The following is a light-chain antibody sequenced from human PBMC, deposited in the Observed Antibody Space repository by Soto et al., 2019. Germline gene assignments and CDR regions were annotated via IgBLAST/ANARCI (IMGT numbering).Light chain of an antibody. J-gene: IGLJ1*01. CDR1: SSDVGGYNY. V-gene: IGLV2-14*03. CDR3: SSYTSSTTEV. CDR2: DVS. Sequence: QSVLNQPASVSGSPGQSIAISCTGTSSDVGGYNYVSWYQQHPGKAPKLMIYDVSSRPSGVSNRFSGSKSGNTASQTISGLQAGDEADYYCSSYTSSTTEVFGTGTKVTVL.